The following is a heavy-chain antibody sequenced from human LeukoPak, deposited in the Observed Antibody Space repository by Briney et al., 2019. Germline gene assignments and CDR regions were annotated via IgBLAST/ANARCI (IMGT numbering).Heavy chain of an antibody. D-gene: IGHD1-26*01. J-gene: IGHJ3*02. Sequence: ASVKVSCKVSGYTLTELSMHWVRQAPGKGLEWMGGFDPEDGETIYAQKFQGRVTMTEDTSTDTAYVELSSLRSEDTAVYYCATSIVGPTTDAFDIWGQGTMVTVSS. CDR2: FDPEDGET. CDR3: ATSIVGPTTDAFDI. V-gene: IGHV1-24*01. CDR1: GYTLTELS.